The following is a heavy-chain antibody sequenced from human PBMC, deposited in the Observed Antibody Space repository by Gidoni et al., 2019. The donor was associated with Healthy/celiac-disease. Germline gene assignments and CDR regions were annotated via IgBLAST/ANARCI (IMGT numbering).Heavy chain of an antibody. Sequence: QVQLQQWGAGLLKPSETLSPTCAVYGGSFSGYFWSWIRQPPGKGREWIGEINHSGSTNYNPSLKSRVTISVDTSKNQFSLKLSSVTAADTAVYCCASGKSGSGWYVGLGYYYYYGMDVWGQGTTVTVSS. CDR2: INHSGST. CDR3: ASGKSGSGWYVGLGYYYYYGMDV. V-gene: IGHV4-34*01. J-gene: IGHJ6*02. CDR1: GGSFSGYF. D-gene: IGHD6-19*01.